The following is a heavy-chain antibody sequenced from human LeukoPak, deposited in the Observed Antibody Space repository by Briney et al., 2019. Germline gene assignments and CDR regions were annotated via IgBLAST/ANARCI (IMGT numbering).Heavy chain of an antibody. CDR2: IIPIFGTA. D-gene: IGHD3-3*01. Sequence: GASVKVSCKASGGTFSSYAISWVRQAPGQGREWMGGIIPIFGTANYAQKFQGRDTITTDESTSTAYMELSSLRSEDTAVYYCATDGGLRFLEWSRYCYYYMDVWGKGTTVTVSS. CDR1: GGTFSSYA. J-gene: IGHJ6*03. V-gene: IGHV1-69*05. CDR3: ATDGGLRFLEWSRYCYYYMDV.